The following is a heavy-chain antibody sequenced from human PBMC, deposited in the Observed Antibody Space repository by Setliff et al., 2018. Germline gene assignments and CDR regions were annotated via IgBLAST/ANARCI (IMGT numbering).Heavy chain of an antibody. Sequence: GASVKVSCKASGGTFSSYDISWVRQAPGQGLEWMGRIIPILGTANYAQKFQGRVTITADKSTSTAYMELSRLRSEDTAVYYCARGLHDSSGDNYVGAFDVWGQGTMVTVSS. V-gene: IGHV1-69*04. CDR1: GGTFSSYD. D-gene: IGHD3-22*01. CDR3: ARGLHDSSGDNYVGAFDV. CDR2: IIPILGTA. J-gene: IGHJ3*01.